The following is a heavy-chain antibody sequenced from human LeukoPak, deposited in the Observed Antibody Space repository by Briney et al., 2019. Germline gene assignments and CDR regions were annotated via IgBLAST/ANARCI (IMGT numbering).Heavy chain of an antibody. Sequence: SETLSLTCTVSGGSISSYYWSWIRQPPGKGLEWIGYIYYSGSTNYNPSLKSRVTISVDTSKNQFSLKLSSVTAADTAVYYCARVVGYYDILTGYYNRGAFDIWGQGTMVTVSS. CDR2: IYYSGST. CDR3: ARVVGYYDILTGYYNRGAFDI. D-gene: IGHD3-9*01. J-gene: IGHJ3*02. V-gene: IGHV4-59*01. CDR1: GGSISSYY.